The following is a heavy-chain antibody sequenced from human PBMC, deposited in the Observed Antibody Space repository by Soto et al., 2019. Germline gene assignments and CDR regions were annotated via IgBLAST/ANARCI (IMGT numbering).Heavy chain of an antibody. CDR3: ARGAGVITGTSGNWFDP. CDR2: IYYSGST. V-gene: IGHV4-61*01. J-gene: IGHJ5*02. Sequence: QVQLQESGPGLVKPSETLSLTCTVSGCSVSSGSYYWSWIRQPPGKGLEWIGYIYYSGSTNYNPSLKSRVTISVDTSKNQFSLKLSSVTAADTAVYYCARGAGVITGTSGNWFDPWGQGTLVTVSS. CDR1: GCSVSSGSYY. D-gene: IGHD1-20*01.